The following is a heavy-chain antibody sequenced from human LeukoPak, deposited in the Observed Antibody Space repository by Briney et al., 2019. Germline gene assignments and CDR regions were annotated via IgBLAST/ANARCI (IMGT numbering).Heavy chain of an antibody. CDR1: GGSISTYY. J-gene: IGHJ3*02. Sequence: SETLSLTCTVSGGSISTYYWSWIRQPPGKGLEWIGYDYYSGSSNYNPSLKSRVTTSLDTSKNQFSLKMSSVTAADTAVYYCARDLKLDGSSGYYAFDIWGQGTMVTVSS. D-gene: IGHD3-22*01. CDR3: ARDLKLDGSSGYYAFDI. V-gene: IGHV4-59*01. CDR2: DYYSGSS.